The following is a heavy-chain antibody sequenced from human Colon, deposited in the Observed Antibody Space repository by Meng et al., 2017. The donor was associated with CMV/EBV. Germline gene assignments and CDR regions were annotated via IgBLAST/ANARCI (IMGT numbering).Heavy chain of an antibody. V-gene: IGHV1-18*01. Sequence: ASVKVSCKASGYTFTTYGVNWVRQAPGQGLEWMGWISAYNGNTNYAQNLQGRVTMTTDTSTSTAYMELRSLRSDDTAVYYCASTPGLGLGYYGMDVWGQGTTVTVSS. CDR1: GYTFTTYG. CDR2: ISAYNGNT. CDR3: ASTPGLGLGYYGMDV. J-gene: IGHJ6*02. D-gene: IGHD3-16*01.